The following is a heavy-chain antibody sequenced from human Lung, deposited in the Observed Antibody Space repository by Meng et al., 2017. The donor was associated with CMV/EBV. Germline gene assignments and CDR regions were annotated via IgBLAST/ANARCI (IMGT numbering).Heavy chain of an antibody. CDR3: ARGTYISGWYYYYYYYAMDV. Sequence: GESXKISCTASGFTFSNSTMSWVRQAPGKGLEWVGFIRSKAFGGTTEYAASVKGRFTISRDDSKGIACLQMNSLKVEDTAVYYCARGTYISGWYYYYYYYAMDVWGRGTTVTVSS. D-gene: IGHD6-19*01. J-gene: IGHJ6*02. CDR2: IRSKAFGGTT. V-gene: IGHV3-49*04. CDR1: GFTFSNST.